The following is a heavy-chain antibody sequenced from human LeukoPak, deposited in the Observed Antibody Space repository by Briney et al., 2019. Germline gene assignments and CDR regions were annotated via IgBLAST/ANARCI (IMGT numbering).Heavy chain of an antibody. Sequence: PGGSLRLSCAASAFNFSGYTMNWVRQAPGKGLEWISSIRSRNNYITYADSVKGRLTTSRDNAKNSLYLQMNSLRADDTAVYYCARVVTAAWDWFDPWGQGTLVTVSS. CDR1: AFNFSGYT. J-gene: IGHJ5*02. CDR3: ARVVTAAWDWFDP. V-gene: IGHV3-21*01. CDR2: IRSRNNYI. D-gene: IGHD2-2*01.